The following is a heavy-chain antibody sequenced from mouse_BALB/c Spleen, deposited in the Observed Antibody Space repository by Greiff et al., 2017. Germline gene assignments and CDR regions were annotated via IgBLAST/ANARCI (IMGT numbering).Heavy chain of an antibody. D-gene: IGHD2-10*02. J-gene: IGHJ4*01. CDR3: ARDGYGNYIMDY. V-gene: IGHV5-6-3*01. CDR1: GFTFSSYG. Sequence: EVKLMESGGGLVQPGGSLKLSCAASGFTFSSYGMSWVRQTPDKRLELVATINSNGGSTYYPDSVKGRFTISRDNAKNTLYLQMSSLKSEDTAMYYCARDGYGNYIMDYWGQGTSVTVSS. CDR2: INSNGGST.